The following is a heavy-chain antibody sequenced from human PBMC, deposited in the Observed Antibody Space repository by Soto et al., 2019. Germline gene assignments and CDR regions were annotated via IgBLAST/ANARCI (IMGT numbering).Heavy chain of an antibody. CDR3: ARAHYYDSSGLRRNKMNDAFDI. V-gene: IGHV1-18*04. D-gene: IGHD3-22*01. Sequence: GASVKVSCKASGYTFTSYGISWVRQAPGQGLEWMGRISAYNGNTNYAQKLQGRVTMTTDTSTSTAYMELRSLRSDDTAVYYCARAHYYDSSGLRRNKMNDAFDIWGQGTMVTVSS. CDR2: ISAYNGNT. CDR1: GYTFTSYG. J-gene: IGHJ3*02.